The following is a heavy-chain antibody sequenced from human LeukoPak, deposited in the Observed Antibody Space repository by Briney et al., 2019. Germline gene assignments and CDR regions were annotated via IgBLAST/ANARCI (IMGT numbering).Heavy chain of an antibody. D-gene: IGHD4-17*01. CDR1: GGSISNYY. CDR2: ISYSEIT. J-gene: IGHJ4*02. Sequence: SETLSLTCTVSGGSISNYYWSWIRHPPGEGLEWIGYISYSEITDYNPSRKSQVTISVDTSKNQFSLILTSVTAADTAVYYCTREPDTVTVGVWGQGALVTVSS. CDR3: TREPDTVTVGV. V-gene: IGHV4-59*01.